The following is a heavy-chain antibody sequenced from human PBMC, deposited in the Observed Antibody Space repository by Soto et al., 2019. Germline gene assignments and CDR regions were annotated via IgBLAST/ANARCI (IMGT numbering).Heavy chain of an antibody. D-gene: IGHD6-19*01. CDR3: ARDGAVAGNANFDY. J-gene: IGHJ4*02. Sequence: QVQLVQSGAEVKKPGASVKVSCKAPGYTFTNYAIHWVRQGPGQRLEWMGWINAGNAKTKYSQKCQGRVTISRDTSASTAYMELSTLRSEDTDVYYCARDGAVAGNANFDYWGQGTLVTVSS. V-gene: IGHV1-3*01. CDR2: INAGNAKT. CDR1: GYTFTNYA.